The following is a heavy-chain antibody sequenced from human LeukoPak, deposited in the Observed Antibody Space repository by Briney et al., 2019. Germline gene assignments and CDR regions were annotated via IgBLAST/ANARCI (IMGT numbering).Heavy chain of an antibody. D-gene: IGHD6-13*01. Sequence: GGTLRLSCVASGFTFSSYGMSWVRQAPGKGLEWVSGISGSGGFTYYADSLKGRFTISRDNSKNMLYLQMNSLRVEDTAVYYCAKGHGSTWYDGLYYFDYWGQGILVTVSS. J-gene: IGHJ4*02. CDR3: AKGHGSTWYDGLYYFDY. CDR1: GFTFSSYG. CDR2: ISGSGGFT. V-gene: IGHV3-23*01.